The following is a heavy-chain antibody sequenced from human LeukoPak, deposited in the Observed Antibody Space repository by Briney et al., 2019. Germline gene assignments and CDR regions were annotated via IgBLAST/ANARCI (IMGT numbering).Heavy chain of an antibody. Sequence: SETLSLTCTVSGGSISSSSYYWGWIRQPPGKGLEWIGSIYYSGSTYYNPSLKSRVTISVDTSKNQFSLKLSSVTAADTAVYYCARDPELDLNWFDPWGQGTLVTVSS. CDR3: ARDPELDLNWFDP. D-gene: IGHD1-1*01. CDR1: GGSISSSSYY. V-gene: IGHV4-39*07. J-gene: IGHJ5*02. CDR2: IYYSGST.